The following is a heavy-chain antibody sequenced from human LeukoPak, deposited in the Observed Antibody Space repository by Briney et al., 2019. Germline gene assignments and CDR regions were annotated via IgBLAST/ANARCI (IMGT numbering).Heavy chain of an antibody. CDR3: AREVYSSGSYDY. CDR2: IISSSSYI. CDR1: GFTFSSYS. D-gene: IGHD3-22*01. V-gene: IGHV3-21*01. Sequence: PGGSLRLSCAASGFTFSSYSMNWVRQAPGKGLEWVSSIISSSSYIYYADSVKGRFTISRDNAKNSLYLQMNSLRAEDTAVYYCAREVYSSGSYDYWGQGTLVTVSS. J-gene: IGHJ4*02.